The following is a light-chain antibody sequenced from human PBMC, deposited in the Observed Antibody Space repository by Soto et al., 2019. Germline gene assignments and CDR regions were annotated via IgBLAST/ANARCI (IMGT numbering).Light chain of an antibody. V-gene: IGKV3-11*01. CDR2: DAS. J-gene: IGKJ2*01. CDR3: QQRSNWPPT. CDR1: QSVSSY. Sequence: EIVLTQSPGTLSLSPGERATLSCRASQSVSSYLAWYQQKPGQAPRLLIYDASNRATGIPARFSGSGSGTDFTLTINVLEPEDFAVYYCQQRSNWPPTFGQGTKLEIK.